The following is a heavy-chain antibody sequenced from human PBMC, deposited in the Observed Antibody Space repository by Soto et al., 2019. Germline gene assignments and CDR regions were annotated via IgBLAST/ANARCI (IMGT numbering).Heavy chain of an antibody. CDR1: VDSIISRDFY. J-gene: IGHJ5*02. Sequence: SETLSLTGTVSVDSIISRDFYWGWFLQPPGKGLEWIGSIFYLGSSYYNPSLKSRVTMSVDTSKNQFSLRLRSVTAADTALYFCARHSLALRKNNWFDPWGQGIMVSVSS. CDR2: IFYLGSS. CDR3: ARHSLALRKNNWFDP. V-gene: IGHV4-39*01. D-gene: IGHD3-3*02.